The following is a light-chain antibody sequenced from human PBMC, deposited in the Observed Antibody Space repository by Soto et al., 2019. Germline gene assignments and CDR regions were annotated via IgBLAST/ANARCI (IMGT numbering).Light chain of an antibody. CDR3: QQFDSLPPYT. V-gene: IGKV1-33*01. Sequence: DIQLTQSPPSLSASEGDRVTITCQASHDIKNYLNWYQQKPGKAPKLLIYDASNLETGVPSRFSGSGAGTDFTFTICSLQPEDVATYYCQQFDSLPPYTFGQGTKVEIK. J-gene: IGKJ2*01. CDR2: DAS. CDR1: HDIKNY.